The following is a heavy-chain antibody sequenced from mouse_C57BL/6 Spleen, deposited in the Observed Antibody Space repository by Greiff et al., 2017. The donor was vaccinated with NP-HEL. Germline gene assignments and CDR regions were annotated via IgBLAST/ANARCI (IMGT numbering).Heavy chain of an antibody. V-gene: IGHV5-4*01. CDR1: GFTFSSYA. J-gene: IGHJ3*01. CDR2: ISDGGSYT. CDR3: AREGYYGYDGGWFAY. D-gene: IGHD2-2*01. Sequence: EVKLMESGGGLVKPGGSLKLSCAASGFTFSSYAMSWVRQTPEKRLEWVATISDGGSYTYYPDNVKGRFTISRDNAKNNLYLQMSHLKSEDTAMYYCAREGYYGYDGGWFAYWGQGTLVTVSA.